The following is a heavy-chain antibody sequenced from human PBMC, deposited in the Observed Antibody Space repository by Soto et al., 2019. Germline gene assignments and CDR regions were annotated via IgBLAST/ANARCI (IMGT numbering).Heavy chain of an antibody. CDR2: IYYSGMT. CDR3: ARHGYYYDSTGYYYFV. J-gene: IGHJ4*02. CDR1: GGSVSSTNHY. V-gene: IGHV4-39*01. Sequence: LETLSLTCTVSGGSVSSTNHYWGWIRQPPGKGLEWIGDIYYSGMTRYNPSLKSRVTISVDTSKDQFSLKLTSVTAADTAVYYCARHGYYYDSTGYYYFVWGQGTQVTVSS. D-gene: IGHD3-22*01.